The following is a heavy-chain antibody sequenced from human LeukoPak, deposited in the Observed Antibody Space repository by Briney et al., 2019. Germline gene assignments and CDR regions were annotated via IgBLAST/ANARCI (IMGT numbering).Heavy chain of an antibody. CDR3: AKDYDSSAYYVLDY. V-gene: IGHV3-23*01. Sequence: QTGGSLRLSCAASGFTFSSYAMSWVRQAPGKGLEWVSGITGSGGSSYYADSVKGRFTISRDNSKNTLYLQMNSLRAEDTAVYYCAKDYDSSAYYVLDYWGQGTLVTVSS. D-gene: IGHD3-22*01. J-gene: IGHJ4*02. CDR1: GFTFSSYA. CDR2: ITGSGGSS.